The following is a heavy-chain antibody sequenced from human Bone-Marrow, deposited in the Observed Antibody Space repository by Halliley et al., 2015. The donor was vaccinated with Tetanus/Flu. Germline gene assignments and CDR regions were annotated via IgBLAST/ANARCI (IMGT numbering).Heavy chain of an antibody. CDR2: ISSSGTT. CDR3: ARQRGTLLDS. V-gene: IGHV4-61*07. D-gene: IGHD1-26*01. Sequence: LGWVGYISSSGTTNHNPSLESRITISLDPSKNPFPLKLTSVTAADTAVYFCARQRGTLLDSWGLGTLVPVSS. J-gene: IGHJ5*01.